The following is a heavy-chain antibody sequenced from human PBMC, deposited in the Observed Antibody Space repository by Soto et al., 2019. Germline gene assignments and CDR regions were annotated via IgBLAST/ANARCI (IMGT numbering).Heavy chain of an antibody. Sequence: LRLSCAASGFTFSSNYMSWVRQAPGKGLEWVSVIYSVGSTYYADSVKGRFTISRDNSKNTLYLQMNSLRAEDTAVYYCARGYYYDSSGSDFDYWGQGTLVTVSS. J-gene: IGHJ4*02. V-gene: IGHV3-53*01. D-gene: IGHD3-22*01. CDR2: IYSVGST. CDR3: ARGYYYDSSGSDFDY. CDR1: GFTFSSNY.